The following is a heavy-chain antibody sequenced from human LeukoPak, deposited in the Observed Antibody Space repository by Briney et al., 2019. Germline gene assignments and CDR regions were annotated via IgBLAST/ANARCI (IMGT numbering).Heavy chain of an antibody. V-gene: IGHV3-21*04. J-gene: IGHJ4*02. D-gene: IGHD6-13*01. Sequence: PGGSLRLSCAAFGFTFDSYSMTWVRQAPGKGLEWISSITTRSDYTYYTDSVEGRFTISRDDAKNTVYVQMSSLRAEDTAVYYCAKSRSGSSNWGLHIFDNWGQGTLVSVSS. CDR2: ITTRSDYT. CDR3: AKSRSGSSNWGLHIFDN. CDR1: GFTFDSYS.